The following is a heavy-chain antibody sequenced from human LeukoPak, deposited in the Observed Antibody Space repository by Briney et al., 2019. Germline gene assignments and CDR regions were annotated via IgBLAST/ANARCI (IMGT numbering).Heavy chain of an antibody. CDR3: ARGKRGWLFPDAFDI. D-gene: IGHD3-22*01. J-gene: IGHJ3*02. CDR1: RFTFSSYW. Sequence: GGSLRLSCTASRFTFSSYWMTWVRQAPGKGLEWVANIKEDGSENYSVDSVKGRFTISRDNAKSSLYLQMNSLRAEDTAVYYCARGKRGWLFPDAFDIWGQGTMVTVSS. CDR2: IKEDGSEN. V-gene: IGHV3-7*01.